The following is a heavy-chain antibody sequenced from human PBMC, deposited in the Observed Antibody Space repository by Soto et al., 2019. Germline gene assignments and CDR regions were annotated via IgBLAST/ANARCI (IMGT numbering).Heavy chain of an antibody. V-gene: IGHV1-8*01. J-gene: IGHJ6*02. CDR3: ARWPDGYYYYGMDV. CDR1: GYTFTSYD. Sequence: QVQLLQSGAEVKNPGASVKVSCKASGYTFTSYDINWVRQATGQGLEWMGWMNPNSGNTGYAQKFQGRVTMTRNTSISTAYMELCSLRSEDTAVYYCARWPDGYYYYGMDVWGQGTTVTVSS. CDR2: MNPNSGNT.